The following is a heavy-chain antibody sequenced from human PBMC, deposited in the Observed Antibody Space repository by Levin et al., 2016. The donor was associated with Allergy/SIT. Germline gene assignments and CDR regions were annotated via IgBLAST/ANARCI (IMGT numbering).Heavy chain of an antibody. V-gene: IGHV3-30*04. D-gene: IGHD6-19*01. CDR2: ISYDGSNK. CDR3: ARSGKQWLVGY. J-gene: IGHJ4*02. Sequence: WIRQPPGKGLEWVAVISYDGSNKYYADSVKGRFTISRDNSKNTLYLQMNSLRAEDTAVYYCARSGKQWLVGYWGQGTLVTVSS.